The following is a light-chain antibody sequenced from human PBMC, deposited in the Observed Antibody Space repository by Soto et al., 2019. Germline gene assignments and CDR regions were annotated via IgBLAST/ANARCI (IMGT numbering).Light chain of an antibody. J-gene: IGLJ2*01. CDR2: YDS. CDR1: NIGSES. CDR3: QVWDTNVV. V-gene: IGLV3-21*04. Sequence: SYELTQPPSVSVAPGKTATITCGGNNIGSESVNWYQQRPGQAPVLVLSYDSDRPSGIPERFSGSNSGNTATVTISRVEAGDEADYYCQVWDTNVVFGGGTKLTVL.